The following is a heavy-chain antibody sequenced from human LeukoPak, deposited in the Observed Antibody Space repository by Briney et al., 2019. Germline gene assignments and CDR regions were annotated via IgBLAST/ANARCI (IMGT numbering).Heavy chain of an antibody. J-gene: IGHJ4*02. D-gene: IGHD6-13*01. V-gene: IGHV3-23*01. CDR1: GFTFSSYA. Sequence: GGSLRLSXAASGFTFSSYAMSWVRQAPGKGLEWVSGISGSGDSTYFADSVKGRFTISRDKSKNTLYLQMNSLRADDTAVYYCAKDRGYSSSWGDFFDYWGLGTLVTVSS. CDR2: ISGSGDST. CDR3: AKDRGYSSSWGDFFDY.